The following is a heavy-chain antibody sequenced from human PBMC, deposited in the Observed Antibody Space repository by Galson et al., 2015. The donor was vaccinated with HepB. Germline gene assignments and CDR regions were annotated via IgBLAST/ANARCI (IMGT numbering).Heavy chain of an antibody. J-gene: IGHJ5*02. Sequence: CTVSGGSISSGGYYWSWIRQHSGKGLEWIGYIYYSGSTYYNPSLKSRVTISVDTSKNQFSLKLSSVTAADAAVYYCARVYDFWSGYLKDNWFDPWGQGTLVTVSS. D-gene: IGHD3-3*01. V-gene: IGHV4-31*03. CDR3: ARVYDFWSGYLKDNWFDP. CDR1: GGSISSGGYY. CDR2: IYYSGST.